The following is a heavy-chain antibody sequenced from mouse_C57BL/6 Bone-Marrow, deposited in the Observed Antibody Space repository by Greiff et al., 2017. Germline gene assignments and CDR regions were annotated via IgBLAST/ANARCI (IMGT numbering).Heavy chain of an antibody. D-gene: IGHD1-1*01. CDR2: SRNKANDYTT. J-gene: IGHJ1*03. Sequence: EVKLVESGGGLVQSGRSLRLSCATSGFTFSDFYMEWVRQAPGKGLEWIAASRNKANDYTTEYSASVKGRFIVSRDTSQSILYLQMNALRAEDTAIYYCARDGGYGTYWYFDVWGTGTTVTVSS. V-gene: IGHV7-1*01. CDR1: GFTFSDFY. CDR3: ARDGGYGTYWYFDV.